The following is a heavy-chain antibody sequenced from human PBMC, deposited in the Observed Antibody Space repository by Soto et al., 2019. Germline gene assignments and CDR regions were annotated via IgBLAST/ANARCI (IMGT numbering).Heavy chain of an antibody. CDR2: INAGNGNT. CDR1: GYTFTSYA. V-gene: IGHV1-3*01. Sequence: QVQLVQSGAEVKKPGASVKVSCKASGYTFTSYAMHWVRQAPGQRLEWMGWINAGNGNTKYSQKFQGRVTITRDTSASTAYMELSSLRSEDTAVYYCARDKYYGSGSLDYYYGMDVWGQGTTVTVSS. J-gene: IGHJ6*02. D-gene: IGHD3-10*01. CDR3: ARDKYYGSGSLDYYYGMDV.